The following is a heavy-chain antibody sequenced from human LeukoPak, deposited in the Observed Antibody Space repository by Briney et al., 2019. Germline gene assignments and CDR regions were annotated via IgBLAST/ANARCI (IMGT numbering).Heavy chain of an antibody. J-gene: IGHJ5*02. CDR1: GGSISSSSYY. Sequence: MPSETLSLTCTVSGGSISSSSYYWGWIRQPPGKGLEWIGSIYYSGSTYYNPSLKSRVTISVDTSKNQFSLKLSSVTAADTAVYYCARVGSGYYDWFDPWGQGTLVTVSS. CDR2: IYYSGST. V-gene: IGHV4-39*07. D-gene: IGHD3-22*01. CDR3: ARVGSGYYDWFDP.